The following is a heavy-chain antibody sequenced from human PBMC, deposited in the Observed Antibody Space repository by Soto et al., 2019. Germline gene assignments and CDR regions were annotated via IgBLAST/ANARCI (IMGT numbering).Heavy chain of an antibody. CDR3: ARGQQAAIGDYYYHGLDV. V-gene: IGHV3-73*02. J-gene: IGHJ6*02. D-gene: IGHD3-10*01. CDR2: IRSRANNYAT. Sequence: EVRLVESGGGSVQPGGSLKLSCAASELHFSGSAIHWVRQAHGKGLEWVGRIRSRANNYATSSGESVRGRLTFFRDDSKNIAFLQMNTLKTEDKAIYYCARGQQAAIGDYYYHGLDVWGQGTSVTVSS. CDR1: ELHFSGSA.